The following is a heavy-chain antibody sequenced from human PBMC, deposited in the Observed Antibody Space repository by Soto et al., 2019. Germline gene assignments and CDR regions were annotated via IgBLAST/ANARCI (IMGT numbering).Heavy chain of an antibody. CDR2: ITWDGINI. J-gene: IGHJ4*02. D-gene: IGHD2-15*01. V-gene: IGHV3-43*01. Sequence: PGGSLILSCTASGFTFGYYTMHWVRQAPGKGLEWVSLITWDGINIEYADSVRGRFTISRDNSKNSLYLQMNGLRHEDTAFYYCAKDGIAWHWGQGTLVTVSS. CDR1: GFTFGYYT. CDR3: AKDGIAWH.